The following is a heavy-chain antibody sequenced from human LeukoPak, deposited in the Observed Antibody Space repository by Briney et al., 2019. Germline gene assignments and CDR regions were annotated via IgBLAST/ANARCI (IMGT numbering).Heavy chain of an antibody. V-gene: IGHV3-23*01. J-gene: IGHJ4*02. CDR2: LTGSGDNT. CDR1: GFTFSGYG. D-gene: IGHD4-17*01. Sequence: GGSLRLSCVASGFTFSGYGMTWVRQAPGKGLEWVSSLTGSGDNTYYADSVKGRFTISRDNSKNTLYLQMNSLRAEDTAVYYCARDQKIAGGTTVVTLDYWGQGTLVTVSS. CDR3: ARDQKIAGGTTVVTLDY.